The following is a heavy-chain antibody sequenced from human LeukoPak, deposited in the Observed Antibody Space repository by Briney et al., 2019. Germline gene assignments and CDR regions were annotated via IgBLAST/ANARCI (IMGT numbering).Heavy chain of an antibody. Sequence: SETLSLTCTVSGGSISSYYWSWIRQPPGKGLEWIGHIYYSGSTNYNPSLKSRVTISVDTSKNQFSLKLSSVTAADTAVYYCARNVYGYFDYWGQGTLVTVSS. J-gene: IGHJ4*02. CDR1: GGSISSYY. CDR3: ARNVYGYFDY. V-gene: IGHV4-59*08. D-gene: IGHD1-1*01. CDR2: IYYSGST.